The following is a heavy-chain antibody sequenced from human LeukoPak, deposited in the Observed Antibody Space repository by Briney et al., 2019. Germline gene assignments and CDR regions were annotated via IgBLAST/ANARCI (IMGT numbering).Heavy chain of an antibody. D-gene: IGHD2-21*02. Sequence: SETLSLTCSVSGASLITSTSFWAWIRQPPGRGLEWIGSLFYDGTTFYSPFLKTRVTISVDTSMNQISLRLDSVTAADTAVYYCARHTLATAISTYNWFDPWGQGTLVTVSS. CDR3: ARHTLATAISTYNWFDP. CDR2: LFYDGTT. CDR1: GASLITSTSF. V-gene: IGHV4-39*01. J-gene: IGHJ5*02.